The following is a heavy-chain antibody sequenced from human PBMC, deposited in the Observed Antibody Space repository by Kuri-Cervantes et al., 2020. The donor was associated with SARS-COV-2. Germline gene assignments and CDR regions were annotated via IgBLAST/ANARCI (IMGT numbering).Heavy chain of an antibody. CDR1: GYTFTSYG. CDR2: ISAYNGNT. D-gene: IGHD5-12*01. V-gene: IGHV1-18*01. CDR3: ARDRRGFPGWFDP. Sequence: ASVKVSCKASGYTFTSYGISWVRQAPGQGLEWMGWISAYNGNTNYAQKLQGRVTMTTDTSTITAYMELRSLRSEDTAVYYCARDRRGFPGWFDPWGQGTLVTVSS. J-gene: IGHJ5*02.